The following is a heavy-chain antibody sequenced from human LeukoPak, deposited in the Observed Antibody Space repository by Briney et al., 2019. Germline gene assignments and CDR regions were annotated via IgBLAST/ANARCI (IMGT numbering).Heavy chain of an antibody. V-gene: IGHV3-7*01. Sequence: QAGGSLRLSCAASGFYFRTYWMTWVRQAPEKGLEWVANIKEDGSEKYYVDSVKGRFTISRDNAQNSLYLLMNSLRAEDTAVYYCARDDLAALGYWGQGTLVTVSS. J-gene: IGHJ4*02. CDR1: GFYFRTYW. CDR2: IKEDGSEK. D-gene: IGHD2-15*01. CDR3: ARDDLAALGY.